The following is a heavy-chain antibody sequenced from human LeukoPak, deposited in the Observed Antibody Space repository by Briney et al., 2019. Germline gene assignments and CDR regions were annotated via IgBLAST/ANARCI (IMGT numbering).Heavy chain of an antibody. CDR2: IYYSGST. D-gene: IGHD3-22*01. Sequence: SETLSLTCTVSGGSISSGDYYWSWIRQPPGKGLEWIGYIYYSGSTYYNPSLKSRVTISVDTSKNQFSLKLSSMTAADTAVYYCARVLYYYDSSGQGGDFDYWGQGTLVTVSS. J-gene: IGHJ4*02. CDR1: GGSISSGDYY. V-gene: IGHV4-30-4*01. CDR3: ARVLYYYDSSGQGGDFDY.